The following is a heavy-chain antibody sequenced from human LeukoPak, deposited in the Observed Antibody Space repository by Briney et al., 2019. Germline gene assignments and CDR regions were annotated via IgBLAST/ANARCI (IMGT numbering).Heavy chain of an antibody. CDR2: ISAYNGNT. CDR1: GGTFSSYA. V-gene: IGHV1-18*01. CDR3: ARSDILTGYYIAY. D-gene: IGHD3-9*01. Sequence: ASVKVSCKASGGTFSSYAISWVRQAPGQGLEWMGWISAYNGNTNYAQKLQGRVTTTTDTSTSTAYMELRSLRSDDTAVYYCARSDILTGYYIAYWGQGTLVTVSS. J-gene: IGHJ4*02.